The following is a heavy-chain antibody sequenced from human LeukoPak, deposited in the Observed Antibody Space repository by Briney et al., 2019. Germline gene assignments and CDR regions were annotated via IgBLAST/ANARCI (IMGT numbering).Heavy chain of an antibody. D-gene: IGHD6-19*01. J-gene: IGHJ3*02. Sequence: PGGSLRLSCAASGFTFSSYGMHWVRQAPGKGLEWVAVIWYDGSNKYYADSVKGRFTISRDNSKNTLYLQMNSLRAEDTAVYYCARKGAVAGDAFDIWGQGTMVTASS. V-gene: IGHV3-33*01. CDR2: IWYDGSNK. CDR3: ARKGAVAGDAFDI. CDR1: GFTFSSYG.